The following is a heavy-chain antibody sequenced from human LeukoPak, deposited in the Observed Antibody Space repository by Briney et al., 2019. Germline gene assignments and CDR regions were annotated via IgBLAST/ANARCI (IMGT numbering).Heavy chain of an antibody. Sequence: GRSLRLSCAASGFTFNTYGMHWVRQAPGRGLEWVAAIAYDGSNKYYADSVKGRFTISRDNSKNTLYLQMNSLRAEDTAVYYCARDRGSSGWYGAFDIWGQGTMVTVSS. V-gene: IGHV3-30*03. CDR2: IAYDGSNK. CDR1: GFTFNTYG. CDR3: ARDRGSSGWYGAFDI. D-gene: IGHD6-19*01. J-gene: IGHJ3*02.